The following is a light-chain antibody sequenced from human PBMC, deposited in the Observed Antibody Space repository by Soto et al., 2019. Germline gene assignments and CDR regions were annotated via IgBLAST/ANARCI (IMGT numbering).Light chain of an antibody. J-gene: IGLJ2*01. CDR1: SSDVGGYNY. Sequence: QSALTQPASVSGSPGQSITISCTGTSSDVGGYNYVSWYQQHPGKAPKLMIYDVSNRPSGFSNRFSGSKSGNTASLTISGLQAEDEADYYCSSYTSSSTLEFGGGTQLTVL. V-gene: IGLV2-14*01. CDR3: SSYTSSSTLE. CDR2: DVS.